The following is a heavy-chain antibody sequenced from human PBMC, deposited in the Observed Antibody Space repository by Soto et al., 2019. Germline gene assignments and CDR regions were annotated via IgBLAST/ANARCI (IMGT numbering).Heavy chain of an antibody. Sequence: GGSLRLSCAASGFTFSSYAMHWVRQAPGKGLEWVAVISYDGSNKYYADSVKGRFTISRDNSKNTLYLQMNSLRAEDTAVYYCAREVAYGDFLGAFDIWGQGTMVTVSS. J-gene: IGHJ3*02. CDR1: GFTFSSYA. CDR2: ISYDGSNK. CDR3: AREVAYGDFLGAFDI. V-gene: IGHV3-30-3*01. D-gene: IGHD4-17*01.